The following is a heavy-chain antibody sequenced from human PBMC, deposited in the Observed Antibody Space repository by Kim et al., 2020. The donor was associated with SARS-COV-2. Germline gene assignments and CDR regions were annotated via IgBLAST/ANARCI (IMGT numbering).Heavy chain of an antibody. D-gene: IGHD3-10*01. CDR3: AREGSGNYKGSLDY. Sequence: YADSVKDRFNVSSDSPGNTLYLQLNLLRPEDTALYYCAREGSGNYKGSLDYWGQGTLVTVS. V-gene: IGHV3-30*01. J-gene: IGHJ4*02.